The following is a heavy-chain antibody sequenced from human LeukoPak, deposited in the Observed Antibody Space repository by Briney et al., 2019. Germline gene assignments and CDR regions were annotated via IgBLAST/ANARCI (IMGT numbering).Heavy chain of an antibody. D-gene: IGHD6-13*01. CDR3: ARASPAAVPFDY. J-gene: IGHJ4*02. CDR1: GGSISSYY. Sequence: PSETLSLTCTVSGGSISSYYWSWIRQPPGKGLEWIGYIYYSGSTNYNPSLKSRVTISVDTSKNQFSLKLSSVTAADTAVYYCARASPAAVPFDYWGQGTLVTVSS. CDR2: IYYSGST. V-gene: IGHV4-59*01.